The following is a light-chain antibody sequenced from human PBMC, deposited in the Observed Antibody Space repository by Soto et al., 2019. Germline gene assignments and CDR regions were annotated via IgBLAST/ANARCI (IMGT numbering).Light chain of an antibody. J-gene: IGKJ5*01. Sequence: EIVLTQSPATLSLSPGERATLSCRASQSVSSYLAWYQQKPGQAPRLLIYDASNRATGIPDRFSGSGSGTDFTLTISSLQPEDFAVYYCQQYDTSPYTFGQGTRLEIK. CDR1: QSVSSY. V-gene: IGKV3-11*01. CDR2: DAS. CDR3: QQYDTSPYT.